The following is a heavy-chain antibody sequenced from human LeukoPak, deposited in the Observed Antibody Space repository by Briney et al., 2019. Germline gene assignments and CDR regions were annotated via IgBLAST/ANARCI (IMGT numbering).Heavy chain of an antibody. D-gene: IGHD1-26*01. CDR2: IRYDGNNK. J-gene: IGHJ6*03. V-gene: IGHV3-30*02. CDR1: GFTFSSYG. CDR3: ARAPRVPREIHLYYYSYMDV. Sequence: GGSLRLSCAASGFTFSSYGMHWVRQAPGKGLEWVAFIRYDGNNKYYADSVKGRFTISRDNSKNTLFLQMNSLRAGDTAVYYCARAPRVPREIHLYYYSYMDVWGKGTTVTISS.